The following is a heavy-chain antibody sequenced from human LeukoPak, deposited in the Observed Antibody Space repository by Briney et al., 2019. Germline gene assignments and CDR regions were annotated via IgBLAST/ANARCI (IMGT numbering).Heavy chain of an antibody. CDR2: INWNGGST. Sequence: PGGSLRLSCAASGFTFDDYGMSWVRQAPGKGLEWVSGINWNGGSTGYADSVKGRFTISRDNAKNSLYLQMNSLRAEDTALYYCARVAGTETTPSQYSSGWYYSWFDPWGQGTLVTVSS. J-gene: IGHJ5*02. CDR3: ARVAGTETTPSQYSSGWYYSWFDP. CDR1: GFTFDDYG. V-gene: IGHV3-20*04. D-gene: IGHD6-19*01.